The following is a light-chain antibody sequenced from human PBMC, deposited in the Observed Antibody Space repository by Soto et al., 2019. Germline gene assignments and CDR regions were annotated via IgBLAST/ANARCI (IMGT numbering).Light chain of an antibody. CDR1: QSITTF. V-gene: IGKV1-39*01. J-gene: IGKJ4*01. CDR3: HQSYNSPLT. CDR2: AAS. Sequence: DIQMTQSPSSLSASVGDRVTITCRASQSITTFLNWYQQKPGKAPKFLIYAASNLPGGVPSRFSGSGSGTDFTLTISSLQPEDFATYYCHQSYNSPLTFGGGTKVEN.